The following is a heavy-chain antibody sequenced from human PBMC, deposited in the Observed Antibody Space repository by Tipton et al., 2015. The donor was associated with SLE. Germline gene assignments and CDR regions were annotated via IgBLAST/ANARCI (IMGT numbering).Heavy chain of an antibody. Sequence: SLRLSCAASGFTFSSYWMTWVRQAPGKGLEWVANIKQDGSEKYYVDSVKGRFTISRGNAKNSLSLQMNSLRAEDTAVYYCARDPFRGLGLEGYFDLWGRGTLVTVSS. D-gene: IGHD3-10*01. J-gene: IGHJ2*01. CDR3: ARDPFRGLGLEGYFDL. CDR2: IKQDGSEK. V-gene: IGHV3-7*01. CDR1: GFTFSSYW.